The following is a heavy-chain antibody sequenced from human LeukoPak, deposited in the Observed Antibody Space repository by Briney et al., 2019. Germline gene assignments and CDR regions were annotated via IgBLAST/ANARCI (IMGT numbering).Heavy chain of an antibody. CDR2: ISAYNGNT. V-gene: IGHV1-18*01. J-gene: IGHJ4*02. Sequence: ATAKLSCKASGYTFTSYGIRWLRQAPGLELEWMGWISAYNGNTNYAQKLQGRVTMTTDTSTSTAYMELRSLRSDATAVYYCARVSLRGYSPIDYWGQGTLVTVSS. CDR1: GYTFTSYG. D-gene: IGHD5-12*01. CDR3: ARVSLRGYSPIDY.